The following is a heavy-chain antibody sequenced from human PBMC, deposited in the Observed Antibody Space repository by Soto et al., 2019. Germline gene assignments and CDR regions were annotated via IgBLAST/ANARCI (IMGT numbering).Heavy chain of an antibody. D-gene: IGHD2-15*01. CDR3: APLSVSLSGPYGIHV. CDR2: MLYSGPT. V-gene: IGHV4-39*01. Sequence: SETLSLTCSVSGYSVSSSDYYWAWIRQPPGKGLEWIGSMLYSGPTYYNPSLKSRVTLSVDTSKNQFSVRLNSVTASDTAVHYCAPLSVSLSGPYGIHVWGQGTTVTVSS. CDR1: GYSVSSSDYY. J-gene: IGHJ6*02.